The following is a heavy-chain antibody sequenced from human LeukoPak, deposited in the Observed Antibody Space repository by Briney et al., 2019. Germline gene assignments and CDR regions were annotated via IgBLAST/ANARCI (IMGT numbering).Heavy chain of an antibody. Sequence: GASVKVSCKASGYTFTSYAMRWVRQAPGQRLEWMGWINAGNGNTKCSQEFQGRVTITRDTSASTAYMELSSLRSEDMAVYYCARALYGDYFPYFDYWGQGTLVTVSS. CDR3: ARALYGDYFPYFDY. CDR1: GYTFTSYA. V-gene: IGHV1-3*03. D-gene: IGHD4-17*01. CDR2: INAGNGNT. J-gene: IGHJ4*02.